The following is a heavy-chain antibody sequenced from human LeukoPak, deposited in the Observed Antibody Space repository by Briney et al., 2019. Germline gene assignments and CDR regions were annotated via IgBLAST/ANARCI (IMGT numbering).Heavy chain of an antibody. D-gene: IGHD2-15*01. CDR1: GLAFSSYA. CDR2: ISGSGGST. CDR3: AIVSTLQSLRSGGSCYGLDP. V-gene: IGHV3-23*01. J-gene: IGHJ5*02. Sequence: GGSLRLSCAASGLAFSSYAMSWVRQAPGKGLEWVPAISGSGGSTYYADSVKGRFTISRDNSKNTLYLQMNSLRAEDTAVYYCAIVSTLQSLRSGGSCYGLDPWGQGTLVTVSS.